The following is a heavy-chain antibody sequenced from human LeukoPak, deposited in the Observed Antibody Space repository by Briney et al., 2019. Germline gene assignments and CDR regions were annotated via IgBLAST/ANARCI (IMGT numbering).Heavy chain of an antibody. V-gene: IGHV4-34*01. CDR2: INHSGST. J-gene: IGHJ5*02. Sequence: SETLSLTCAVYGGSFSGYYWSWIRQPPGKGLEWIGEINHSGSTNYNPSLKSRVTISVDTSKNQFSLKLSSVTAADTAVYYCATRGDRDYYDSSGNNWFDPWGQGTLVTVSS. CDR1: GGSFSGYY. D-gene: IGHD3-22*01. CDR3: ATRGDRDYYDSSGNNWFDP.